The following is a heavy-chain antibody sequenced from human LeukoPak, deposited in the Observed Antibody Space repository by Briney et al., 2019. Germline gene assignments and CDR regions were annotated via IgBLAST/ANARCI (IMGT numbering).Heavy chain of an antibody. CDR3: ARDRSGSRWRWFDP. Sequence: ASVKVSCKASGYTFTGYYMHWVRQAPGQGLELMGWINPNSGGTNYAQKFQGRVSMTSDTSTSTLYLELSSLRSEDTAVYYCARDRSGSRWRWFDPWGQGTLVTVSS. CDR2: INPNSGGT. D-gene: IGHD6-13*01. V-gene: IGHV1-2*02. CDR1: GYTFTGYY. J-gene: IGHJ5*02.